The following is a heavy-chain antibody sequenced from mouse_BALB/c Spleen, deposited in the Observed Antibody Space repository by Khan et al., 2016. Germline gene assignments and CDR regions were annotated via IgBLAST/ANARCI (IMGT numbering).Heavy chain of an antibody. CDR2: INTYTGEP. Sequence: QIQLVQSGPELKKPGETVKISCKASEYTFTNYGMNWVKQAPGKGLKWMGWINTYTGEPTYADDFKGRFAFSLETSASTAYLQINNLKNEDTATYFCASIFDGYYVGLYYAMDYWSQGTSVTVSS. CDR3: ASIFDGYYVGLYYAMDY. D-gene: IGHD2-3*01. CDR1: EYTFTNYG. J-gene: IGHJ4*01. V-gene: IGHV9-3-1*01.